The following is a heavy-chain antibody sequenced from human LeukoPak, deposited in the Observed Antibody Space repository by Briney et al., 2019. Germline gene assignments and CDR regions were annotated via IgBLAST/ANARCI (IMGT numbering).Heavy chain of an antibody. J-gene: IGHJ5*02. D-gene: IGHD2-2*01. CDR1: GYTFTSYG. CDR2: ISAYNGNT. CDR3: ARVGYCSSTSCYDRWFDP. V-gene: IGHV1-18*01. Sequence: ASVKVSCKASGYTFTSYGISWVRQAPGQGLEWMEWISAYNGNTNYAQKLQGRVTMTTDTSTSTAYMELRSLRSDDTAVYHCARVGYCSSTSCYDRWFDPWGQGTLVTVSS.